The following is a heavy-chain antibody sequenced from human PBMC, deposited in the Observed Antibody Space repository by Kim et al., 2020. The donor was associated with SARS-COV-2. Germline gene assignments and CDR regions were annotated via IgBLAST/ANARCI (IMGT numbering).Heavy chain of an antibody. CDR2: IYYSGST. D-gene: IGHD2-2*01. J-gene: IGHJ6*02. CDR1: GGSISSSSYY. V-gene: IGHV4-39*01. Sequence: SETLSLTCTVSGGSISSSSYYWGWIRQPPGKGLEWIGSIYYSGSTYYNPSLKSRVTISVDTSKNQFSLKLSSVTAADTAVYYCARASRGIVVVPAAMSTKTPPNYYYYYGMDVWGQGTTVTVSS. CDR3: ARASRGIVVVPAAMSTKTPPNYYYYYGMDV.